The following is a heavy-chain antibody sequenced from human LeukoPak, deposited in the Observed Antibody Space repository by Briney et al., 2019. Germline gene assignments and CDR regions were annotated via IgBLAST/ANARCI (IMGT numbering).Heavy chain of an antibody. CDR1: GGSISSTSYY. Sequence: SETLSLTCTVSGGSISSTSYYWGWIRQPPGKGLEWIGSLSCSGSTYYNPSLKSRVTISVDTSKNQFSLKLSSVTAADTAVYYCARHYSYASVDFDYWGQGTLVTVSS. D-gene: IGHD5-18*01. J-gene: IGHJ4*02. CDR2: LSCSGST. CDR3: ARHYSYASVDFDY. V-gene: IGHV4-39*01.